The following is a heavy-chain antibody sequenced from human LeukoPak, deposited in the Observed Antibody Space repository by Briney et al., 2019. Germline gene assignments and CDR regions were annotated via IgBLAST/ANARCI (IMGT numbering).Heavy chain of an antibody. Sequence: EASVEVSCKASGYTFTSYAMNWVRQAPGQGLEWMGWINTNTGNPTYAQGFTGRFVFSLDTSVTTAYLQISSLKAEDTAVYYCARAYQPLGGLSFPDSWGQGTLVTVSS. CDR3: ARAYQPLGGLSFPDS. J-gene: IGHJ5*01. V-gene: IGHV7-4-1*02. CDR1: GYTFTSYA. D-gene: IGHD3-16*02. CDR2: INTNTGNP.